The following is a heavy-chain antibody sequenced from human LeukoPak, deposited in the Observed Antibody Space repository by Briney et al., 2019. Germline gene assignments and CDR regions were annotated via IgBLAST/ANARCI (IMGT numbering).Heavy chain of an antibody. CDR3: ATYNSGTIDH. CDR1: AFTFSSYW. Sequence: GGSLRLSCAASAFTFSSYWMHWVRQAPGKGLVWVSRINSDGSSTSYADSVKGRFTVSRDNSNNMLYLQMDSLRAEDTAVYYCATYNSGTIDHWGQGTQVIVSS. CDR2: INSDGSST. V-gene: IGHV3-74*01. D-gene: IGHD1-1*01. J-gene: IGHJ4*02.